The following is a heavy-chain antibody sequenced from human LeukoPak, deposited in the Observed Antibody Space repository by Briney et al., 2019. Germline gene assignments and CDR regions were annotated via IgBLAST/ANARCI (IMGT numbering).Heavy chain of an antibody. CDR2: IRLEGSNK. CDR3: AKPLLYYYMDV. D-gene: IGHD2-15*01. CDR1: GFTFSSYG. Sequence: GGSLRPSGAASGFTFSSYGMHWVRQAPGKGLDWAAFIRLEGSNKYYADSVKGQFTISRDNSKNTLYLQMTSLRAEEMAVYYCAKPLLYYYMDVWGKGTTVTVSS. J-gene: IGHJ6*03. V-gene: IGHV3-30*02.